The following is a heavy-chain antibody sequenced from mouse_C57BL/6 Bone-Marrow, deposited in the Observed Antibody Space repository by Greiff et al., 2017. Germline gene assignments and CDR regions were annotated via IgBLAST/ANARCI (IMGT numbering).Heavy chain of an antibody. CDR1: GFTFSDYY. J-gene: IGHJ1*03. CDR3: ARDAGVYYYGISYCDV. CDR2: INYDGSST. Sequence: EVQLVESEGGLVQPGSSMKLSCTASGFTFSDYYMDWVRQVPETGLEWVANINYDGSSTYYLDSLKSRFIISRDNAKNILDLQLSSLKSEDTATYYCARDAGVYYYGISYCDVWGTGTTVTGSS. D-gene: IGHD1-1*01. V-gene: IGHV5-16*01.